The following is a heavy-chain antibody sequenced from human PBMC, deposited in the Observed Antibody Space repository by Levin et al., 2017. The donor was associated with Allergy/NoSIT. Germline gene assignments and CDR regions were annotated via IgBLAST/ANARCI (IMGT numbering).Heavy chain of an antibody. V-gene: IGHV4-31*03. CDR3: ARGANVNYYASGNDAFDI. CDR2: IYNSEKT. Sequence: SETLSLTCTVSGGSLKTGGYFWTWIRQLPDKGLEWIGYIYNSEKTNYNPSLKGRITISDDTSQNQFSLKLSSVTAADTAVYFCARGANVNYYASGNDAFDIWGQGTTVTVSS. D-gene: IGHD3-10*01. J-gene: IGHJ3*02. CDR1: GGSLKTGGYF.